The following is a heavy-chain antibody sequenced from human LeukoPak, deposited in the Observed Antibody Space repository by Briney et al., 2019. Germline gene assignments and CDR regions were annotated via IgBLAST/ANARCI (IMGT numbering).Heavy chain of an antibody. CDR2: IKQDGSEK. D-gene: IGHD1-26*01. CDR1: GFTFSSYW. Sequence: SGGSLRLSCAASGFTFSSYWMSWVRQAPGKGLEWVANIKQDGSEKYYVDSVKGRFTISRDNAKNSLYLRMNSLRAEDTAVYYCARNPWELLLYFDYWGQGTLVTVSS. CDR3: ARNPWELLLYFDY. V-gene: IGHV3-7*01. J-gene: IGHJ4*02.